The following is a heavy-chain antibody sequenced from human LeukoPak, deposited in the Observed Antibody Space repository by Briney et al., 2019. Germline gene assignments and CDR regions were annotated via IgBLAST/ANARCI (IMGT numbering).Heavy chain of an antibody. D-gene: IGHD1-1*01. V-gene: IGHV4-31*03. CDR3: ASWNPRFDY. Sequence: PSETPSLTCTVSGGSISSGGYYWGWIRQHPGKGLEWIGYIYYSGCTYYNPSLKSRVTISVDTSKNQFSLKLSSVTAADTAVYYCASWNPRFDYWGQGTLVTVSS. CDR2: IYYSGCT. CDR1: GGSISSGGYY. J-gene: IGHJ4*02.